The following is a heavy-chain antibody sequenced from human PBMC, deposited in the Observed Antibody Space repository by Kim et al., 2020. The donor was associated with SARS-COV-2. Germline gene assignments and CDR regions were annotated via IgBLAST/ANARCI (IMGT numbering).Heavy chain of an antibody. CDR3: ARDGQGSIDLDY. CDR1: DFTFSNYW. Sequence: GGSLRLSCAASDFTFSNYWMHWVRQAPGKGLVWVGYIDGDGGGTNYADSVKGRFAISRDNAKNILYLHMYSLRVDDTAVYYCARDGQGSIDLDYWGQGALVTVSS. V-gene: IGHV3-74*01. CDR2: IDGDGGGT. J-gene: IGHJ4*02.